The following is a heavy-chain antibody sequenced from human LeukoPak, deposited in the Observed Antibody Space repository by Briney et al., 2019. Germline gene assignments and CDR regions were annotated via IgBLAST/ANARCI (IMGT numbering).Heavy chain of an antibody. CDR1: GFTFSSYW. CDR3: ARDRRAVAGKYYFDY. D-gene: IGHD6-19*01. V-gene: IGHV3-7*01. J-gene: IGHJ4*02. CDR2: IKQGGSEK. Sequence: GGSLRLSCAASGFTFSSYWMSWVRQAPGKGLEWVANIKQGGSEKYYVDSVKGRFTISRDNAKNSLYLQMNSLRAEDTAVYYCARDRRAVAGKYYFDYWGQGTLVTVSS.